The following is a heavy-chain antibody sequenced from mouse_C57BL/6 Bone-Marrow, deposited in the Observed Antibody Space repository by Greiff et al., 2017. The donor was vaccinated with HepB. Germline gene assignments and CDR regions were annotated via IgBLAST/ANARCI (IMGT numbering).Heavy chain of an antibody. V-gene: IGHV1-69*01. Sequence: VQLQQPGAELVMPGASVKLSCKASGYTFTSYWMHWVKQRPGQGLEWIGEIDPSDSYTNYNQKFKGKSTLTVDKSSSPAYMQLSSLTSEDSAVYYCARGIYYGSSYGFDYWGQGTTLTVSS. CDR2: IDPSDSYT. CDR1: GYTFTSYW. J-gene: IGHJ2*01. D-gene: IGHD1-1*01. CDR3: ARGIYYGSSYGFDY.